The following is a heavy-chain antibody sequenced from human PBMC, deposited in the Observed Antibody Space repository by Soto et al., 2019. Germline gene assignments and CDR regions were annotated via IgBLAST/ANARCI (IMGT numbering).Heavy chain of an antibody. V-gene: IGHV1-69*13. CDR1: GGTFSSYA. J-gene: IGHJ5*02. CDR2: IIPIFGTA. Sequence: ASVKVSCKASGGTFSSYAISWVRQAPGQGLEWMGGIIPIFGTANYAQKFQGRVTITADESTSTAYMELSSLRSEDTAVYYCASLGLELRYNWFDPWGQGTLVTVSS. CDR3: ASLGLELRYNWFDP. D-gene: IGHD1-7*01.